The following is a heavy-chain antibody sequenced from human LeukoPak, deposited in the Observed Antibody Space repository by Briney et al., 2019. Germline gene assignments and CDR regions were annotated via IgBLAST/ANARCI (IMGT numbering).Heavy chain of an antibody. J-gene: IGHJ4*02. CDR1: GFTFSSYA. Sequence: QPGGSLRLSCAASGFTFSSYAMSWVRQAPGKGLEWVSAISGSGGSTYYADSVKGRFTISRDNSKNTLYRQMNSLRAEDTAVYYCAKGQRITIFGVVDYFDYWGQGTLVTVSS. CDR3: AKGQRITIFGVVDYFDY. D-gene: IGHD3-3*01. V-gene: IGHV3-23*01. CDR2: ISGSGGST.